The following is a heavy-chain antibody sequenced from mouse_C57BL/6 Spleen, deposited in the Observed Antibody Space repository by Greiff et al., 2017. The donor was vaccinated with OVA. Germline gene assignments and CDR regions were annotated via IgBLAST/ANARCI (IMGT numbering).Heavy chain of an antibody. CDR2: IYPGGGDT. Sequence: QVQLQQSGAELVRPGASVKLSCKASGYAFTSSWMNWVKQRPGQGLEWIGQIYPGGGDTNYNEKFKGKATLTADKSSSTAYMQLSSLTSEDSAVDCCAIAEYYGGWYFDVWGKGTTVTVSA. CDR1: GYAFTSSW. V-gene: IGHV1-82*01. D-gene: IGHD1-1*01. J-gene: IGHJ1*03. CDR3: AIAEYYGGWYFDV.